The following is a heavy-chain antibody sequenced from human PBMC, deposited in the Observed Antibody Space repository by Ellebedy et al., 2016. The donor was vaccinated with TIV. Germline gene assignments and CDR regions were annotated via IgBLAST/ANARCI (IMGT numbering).Heavy chain of an antibody. Sequence: GESLKISCAASGFNFRSSAMHWVRQAPGKGLEWVAVISYDGSNDYYADSVRGRFTVSRDNSKNTLYLQMHSLRVEDTAVYYCATPSYYGSGRIWYYFDYWGQGTLVTVSS. CDR1: GFNFRSSA. J-gene: IGHJ4*02. CDR3: ATPSYYGSGRIWYYFDY. V-gene: IGHV3-30*01. D-gene: IGHD3-10*01. CDR2: ISYDGSND.